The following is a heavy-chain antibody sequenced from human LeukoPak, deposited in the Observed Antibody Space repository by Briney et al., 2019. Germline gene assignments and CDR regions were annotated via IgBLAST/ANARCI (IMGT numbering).Heavy chain of an antibody. Sequence: QPGGSLRLSCAASGFTFSSYWMSWVRQAPGKGLEWVANIKQDGSEKYYVDSVKGRFTISRDNAKNSLYLQMNSLRAEDTAVYYCAKDGYCSSTSCYAFDIWGQGTVVTVSS. CDR2: IKQDGSEK. CDR3: AKDGYCSSTSCYAFDI. J-gene: IGHJ3*02. CDR1: GFTFSSYW. V-gene: IGHV3-7*01. D-gene: IGHD2-2*03.